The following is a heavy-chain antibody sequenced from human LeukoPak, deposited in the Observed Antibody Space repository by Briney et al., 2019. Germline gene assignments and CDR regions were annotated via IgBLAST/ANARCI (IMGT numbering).Heavy chain of an antibody. CDR1: GFTFSSYG. Sequence: GGSLRLSCAASGFTFSSYGMHWVRQAPGKGLEWVAFIRLDGSYKYYADSVKGRFTISRDNSKNTLYLQMNSLRAEDTAVYYCAKDKAVAAHYYYYMDVWGKGTTVTISS. V-gene: IGHV3-30*02. D-gene: IGHD6-19*01. J-gene: IGHJ6*03. CDR2: IRLDGSYK. CDR3: AKDKAVAAHYYYYMDV.